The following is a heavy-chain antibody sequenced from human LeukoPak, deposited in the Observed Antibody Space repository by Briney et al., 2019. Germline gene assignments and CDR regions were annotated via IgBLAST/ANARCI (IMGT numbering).Heavy chain of an antibody. CDR1: GGSISSGSHY. V-gene: IGHV4-39*01. D-gene: IGHD5-12*01. Sequence: SETLSLTCIVSGGSISSGSHYWGWIRQPPGKGLEWTGSMHYSRITYYNPSLTSRVTISVDTSKNQFSLRLTSVTAADTAVYYCARYPYSDSGVWQAFDYWGQGTLVTVSS. CDR2: MHYSRIT. CDR3: ARYPYSDSGVWQAFDY. J-gene: IGHJ4*02.